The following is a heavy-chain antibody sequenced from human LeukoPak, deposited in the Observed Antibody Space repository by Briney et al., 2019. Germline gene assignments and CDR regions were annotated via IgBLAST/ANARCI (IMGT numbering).Heavy chain of an antibody. CDR2: ISYDGSNK. J-gene: IGHJ4*02. CDR3: AKDQREGVAVAGSTPEFDY. D-gene: IGHD6-19*01. Sequence: GGSLRLSCAASGFTFSSYGMHWVRQAPGKGLEWVAVISYDGSNKYYADSVKGRFTISRDNSKNTLYLQMNSLRAEDTAVYYCAKDQREGVAVAGSTPEFDYWGQGTLDTVSS. V-gene: IGHV3-30*18. CDR1: GFTFSSYG.